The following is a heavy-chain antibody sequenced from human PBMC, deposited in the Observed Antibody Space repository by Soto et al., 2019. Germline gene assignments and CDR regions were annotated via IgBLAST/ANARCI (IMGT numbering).Heavy chain of an antibody. CDR2: IYWDDDK. CDR1: GFSLRTTGVG. J-gene: IGHJ4*02. Sequence: QITLKESGPPLVKPTQTLTLTCTYSGFSLRTTGVGVGWIRQPPGKALEWLGIIYWDDDKRYSPSLKSRLTRTSDISKSQVVLTMTNMGPVDTATYFCAHTWGLPFDYWGPGNLVIVSS. V-gene: IGHV2-5*02. D-gene: IGHD3-16*01. CDR3: AHTWGLPFDY.